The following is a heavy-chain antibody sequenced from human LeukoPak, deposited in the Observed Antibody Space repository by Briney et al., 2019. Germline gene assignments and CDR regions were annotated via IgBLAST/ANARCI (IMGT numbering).Heavy chain of an antibody. CDR2: ISSSSSYI. Sequence: GGSLRLSCAASGFTFSSYSMNWVRQAPGKGLEWVSSISSSSSYIYYADSVKGRFTISRDNAKNSLYLQMNSLRAEDTAVYYCARGGSGSPNFDYWGQGTLVTASS. CDR3: ARGGSGSPNFDY. V-gene: IGHV3-21*01. D-gene: IGHD3-10*01. J-gene: IGHJ4*02. CDR1: GFTFSSYS.